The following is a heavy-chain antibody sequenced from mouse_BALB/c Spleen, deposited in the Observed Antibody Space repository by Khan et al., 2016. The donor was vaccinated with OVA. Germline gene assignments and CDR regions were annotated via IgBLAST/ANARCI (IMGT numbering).Heavy chain of an antibody. J-gene: IGHJ3*01. CDR1: GYTFTSYW. CDR2: IYPGNTDT. V-gene: IGHV1-5*01. Sequence: VQLKESGTVLARPGASVKMSCKASGYTFTSYWMHWVKQRPGQGLEWIGDIYPGNTDTNYNQKFKGKAKLTAVTSTSTAYMELYSLTNEDSAVYYCTRRNWDVAWFAYWGQGTLLTVSA. D-gene: IGHD4-1*01. CDR3: TRRNWDVAWFAY.